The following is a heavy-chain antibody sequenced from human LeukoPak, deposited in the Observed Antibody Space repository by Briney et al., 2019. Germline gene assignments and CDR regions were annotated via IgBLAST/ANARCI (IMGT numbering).Heavy chain of an antibody. CDR1: GFTFTSYA. Sequence: PGGSLRLSCAASGFTFTSYAMNWVRQAPGKGLEWVAFISSSSSYIYYADSLKGRFTISRDNAKNSLYVQMNSLRAEDTAVYYCARSLERIFDYWGQGTLVTVSS. J-gene: IGHJ4*02. V-gene: IGHV3-21*01. CDR3: ARSLERIFDY. D-gene: IGHD2-15*01. CDR2: ISSSSSYI.